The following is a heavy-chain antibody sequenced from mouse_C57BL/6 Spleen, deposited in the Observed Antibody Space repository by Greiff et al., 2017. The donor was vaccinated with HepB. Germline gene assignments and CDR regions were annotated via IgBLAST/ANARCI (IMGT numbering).Heavy chain of an antibody. CDR2: INYDGSST. CDR1: GFTFSDYY. CDR3: ARDRHYYGSSYYAMDY. J-gene: IGHJ4*01. Sequence: EVHLVESEGGLVQPGSSMKLSCTASGFTFSDYYMAWVRQVPEKGLEWVANINYDGSSTYYLDSLKSRFIISRDNAKNILYLQMSSLKSEDTATYYCARDRHYYGSSYYAMDYWGQGTSVTVSS. D-gene: IGHD1-1*01. V-gene: IGHV5-16*01.